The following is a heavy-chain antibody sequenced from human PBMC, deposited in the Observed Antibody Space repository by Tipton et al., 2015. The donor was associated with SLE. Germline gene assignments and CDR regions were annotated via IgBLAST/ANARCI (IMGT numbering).Heavy chain of an antibody. CDR3: AEVIAAALTGYFDC. CDR1: GGSISSYY. V-gene: IGHV4-39*01. Sequence: TLSLTCTVSGGSISSYYWGWIRQPPGKGLEWIGTIYYSGSTHYSPSLKSRVTISVDTSKNQFSLKLNSVTAADTAVYYCAEVIAAALTGYFDCWGQGTLVTVSS. CDR2: IYYSGST. D-gene: IGHD6-13*01. J-gene: IGHJ4*02.